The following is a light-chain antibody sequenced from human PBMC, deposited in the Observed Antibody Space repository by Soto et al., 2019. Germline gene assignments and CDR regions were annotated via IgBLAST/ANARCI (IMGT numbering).Light chain of an antibody. CDR2: WAS. V-gene: IGKV4-1*01. CDR3: QQYYSTPVT. Sequence: DIVMTQSPDSLAVSLGERATINCKSSQSILFSSNNKNYLTWYQQKPGQPPKPLIYWASPRESGVPDRFSGSGSGTDLTLTISSLKAEDVAVYYCQQYYSTPVTFGGGTKVEIK. J-gene: IGKJ4*01. CDR1: QSILFSSNNKNY.